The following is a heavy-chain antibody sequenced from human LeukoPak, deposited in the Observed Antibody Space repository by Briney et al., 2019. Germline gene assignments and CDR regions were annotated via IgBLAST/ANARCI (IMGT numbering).Heavy chain of an antibody. CDR3: ARGPTRITMIVVVITVRGGAFDI. D-gene: IGHD3-22*01. CDR2: IYHSGST. V-gene: IGHV4-38-2*01. CDR1: GFDVIENY. Sequence: GSLRLSCAVSGFDVIENYVTWVRQAPGKGLEWIGSIYHSGSTYYNPSLKSRVTISVDTSKNQFPLKLSSVTAADTAVYYCARGPTRITMIVVVITVRGGAFDIWGQGTMVTVSS. J-gene: IGHJ3*02.